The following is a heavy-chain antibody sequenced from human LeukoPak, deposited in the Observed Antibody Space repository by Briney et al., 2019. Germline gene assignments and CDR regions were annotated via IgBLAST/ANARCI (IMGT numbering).Heavy chain of an antibody. Sequence: SETLSLTCAVYGGSFSGYYWSWIRQPPGKGLEWLGEINHSGSTNYNPSLKSRVTISVDTSKNQFSLKLSSVTAADTAVYYCARRASTIFGVVTASDYYYYGMDVWGQGTTVTVSS. CDR2: INHSGST. V-gene: IGHV4-34*01. CDR1: GGSFSGYY. D-gene: IGHD3-3*01. CDR3: ARRASTIFGVVTASDYYYYGMDV. J-gene: IGHJ6*02.